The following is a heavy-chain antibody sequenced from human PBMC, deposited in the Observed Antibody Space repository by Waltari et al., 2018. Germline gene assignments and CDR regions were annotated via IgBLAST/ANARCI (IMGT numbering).Heavy chain of an antibody. D-gene: IGHD2-2*02. J-gene: IGHJ4*02. Sequence: QLQLQESGPGLVKPSETLSLTCNVSNGSISTNTYYWAWIRQPPGKGLEWIGSIFYTGNVYYNPSLQSRVTMSVDPSRNQFSLKLRSVTAADTAVYYCAGRPLYTVVWHGFDYWGRGALVTVSS. V-gene: IGHV4-39*07. CDR1: NGSISTNTYY. CDR2: IFYTGNV. CDR3: AGRPLYTVVWHGFDY.